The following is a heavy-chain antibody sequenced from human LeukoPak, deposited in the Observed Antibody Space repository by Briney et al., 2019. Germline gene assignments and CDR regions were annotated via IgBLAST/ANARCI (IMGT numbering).Heavy chain of an antibody. CDR3: ARSLYSSSPADY. V-gene: IGHV4-61*01. CDR1: GGSVSSGSYY. Sequence: PSETLSLTCTVSGGSVSSGSYYWGWIRQPPGKGLEWIGYIYYSGSTNYNPSLKSRVTISVDTSKNQLSLKLSSVTAADTAVYYCARSLYSSSPADYWGQGTLVTVSS. D-gene: IGHD6-6*01. CDR2: IYYSGST. J-gene: IGHJ4*02.